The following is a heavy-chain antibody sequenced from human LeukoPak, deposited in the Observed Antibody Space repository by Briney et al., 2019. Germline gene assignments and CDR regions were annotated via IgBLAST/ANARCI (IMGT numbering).Heavy chain of an antibody. J-gene: IGHJ3*02. Sequence: GRSLRLSCAASGFTFDDYAMHWVRQAPGKGLEWVSGISWNSGSIGYADSVKGRFTISRDNAKNSLYLQMNSLRAEDTALYYCAKNIAAAVVQPDAFDIWGQGTMVTVSS. CDR1: GFTFDDYA. V-gene: IGHV3-9*01. CDR3: AKNIAAAVVQPDAFDI. CDR2: ISWNSGSI. D-gene: IGHD6-13*01.